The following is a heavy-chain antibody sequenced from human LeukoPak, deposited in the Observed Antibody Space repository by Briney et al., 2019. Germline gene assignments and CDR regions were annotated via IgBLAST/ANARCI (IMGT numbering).Heavy chain of an antibody. D-gene: IGHD1-26*01. CDR1: RFTLSTYA. CDR2: IGGGGAGT. V-gene: IGHV3-23*01. CDR3: AREGRNGMDV. Sequence: GGSLRLSCAVSRFTLSTYAMTWVRQAPGKGLEWVSTIGGGGAGTYYADSVKGRFTISRDNSKNTLYLRMNSLRAEDTAVYYCAREGRNGMDVWGQGTTATVSS. J-gene: IGHJ6*02.